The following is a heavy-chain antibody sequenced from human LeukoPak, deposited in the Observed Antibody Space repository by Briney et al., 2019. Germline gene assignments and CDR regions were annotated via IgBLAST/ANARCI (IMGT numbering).Heavy chain of an antibody. CDR1: GFTFRSYG. V-gene: IGHV3-33*01. D-gene: IGHD2-15*01. CDR2: IWYDGSNK. Sequence: PGGSLRLSCAASGFTFRSYGMHWVRQAPGKGLEWVAVIWYDGSNKYYADSVKGRFTISRDNSKNTLYLQMNSLRAEDTAVYYCARKYCSGGSCYVAADYWGQGTLVTVSS. CDR3: ARKYCSGGSCYVAADY. J-gene: IGHJ4*02.